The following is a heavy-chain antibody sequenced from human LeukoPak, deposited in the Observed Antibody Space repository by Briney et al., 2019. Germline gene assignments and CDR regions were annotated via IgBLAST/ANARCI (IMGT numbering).Heavy chain of an antibody. V-gene: IGHV3-66*02. CDR2: IYSGADT. Sequence: GGSLRLSCAASGFPVSSNYMSWVRQAPGKGLEWVSVIYSGADTYYAESVRGRFTISRDNSKNTLYLQMNSLRAEDTAVYYCARGPYGLRFLEWSPPTDYWGQGALVTVSS. J-gene: IGHJ4*02. CDR3: ARGPYGLRFLEWSPPTDY. CDR1: GFPVSSNY. D-gene: IGHD3-3*01.